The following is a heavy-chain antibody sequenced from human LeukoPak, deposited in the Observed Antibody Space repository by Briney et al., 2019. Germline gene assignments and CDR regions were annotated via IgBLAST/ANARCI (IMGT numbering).Heavy chain of an antibody. CDR3: ARDLRYCPTGPCATNRGAYFDY. Sequence: SETLSLTCSISDDSISRYFWSWIRQPSGKGLEWIGRLSTSGVTNYNPSLTSRATMSADTSKNLLSLTLTSVTAADTAVYYCARDLRYCPTGPCATNRGAYFDYWGLGTLVTVSS. D-gene: IGHD2-8*01. CDR1: DDSISRYF. CDR2: LSTSGVT. J-gene: IGHJ4*02. V-gene: IGHV4-4*07.